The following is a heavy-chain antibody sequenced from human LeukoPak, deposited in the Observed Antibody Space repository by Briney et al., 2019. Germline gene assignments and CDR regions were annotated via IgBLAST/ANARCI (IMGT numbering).Heavy chain of an antibody. D-gene: IGHD3-22*01. CDR1: GFTFTGYY. Sequence: ASVKVSCKASGFTFTGYYMHWVRQAPGQGLEWMGWINPNSGGTNYAQKFQGRVTITRNTSISTAYMELSSLRSEDTAVYYCARETSSGYYYFDYWGEGTLVTVSS. J-gene: IGHJ4*02. CDR2: INPNSGGT. V-gene: IGHV1-2*02. CDR3: ARETSSGYYYFDY.